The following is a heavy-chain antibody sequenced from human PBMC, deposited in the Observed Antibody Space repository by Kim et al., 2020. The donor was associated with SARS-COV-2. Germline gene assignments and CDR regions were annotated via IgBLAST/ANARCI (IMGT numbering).Heavy chain of an antibody. CDR3: AKDIAGYSGYDSSVGTTIYGMDV. V-gene: IGHV3-43*01. J-gene: IGHJ6*02. Sequence: GGSLRLSCAASGFTFDDYTMHWVRQAPGKGLEWVSLISWDGGSTYYADSVKGRFTISRDNSKNSLYLQMNSLRTEDTALYYCAKDIAGYSGYDSSVGTTIYGMDVWGQGTTVTVSS. CDR1: GFTFDDYT. D-gene: IGHD5-12*01. CDR2: ISWDGGST.